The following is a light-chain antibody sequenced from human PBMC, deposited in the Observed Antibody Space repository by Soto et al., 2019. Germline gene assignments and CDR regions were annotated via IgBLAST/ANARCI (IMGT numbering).Light chain of an antibody. CDR1: QSVSSY. CDR3: QQRSNWP. J-gene: IGKJ4*01. CDR2: DAS. Sequence: EIVLTQSPATLSLSPGERATLSCRASQSVSSYLAWYQQKPGQAPRLLIYDASNRATGIPARFSGSGSGTDFTLTISSLDPEDFAVYYCQQRSNWPFGGGTKVEIK. V-gene: IGKV3-11*01.